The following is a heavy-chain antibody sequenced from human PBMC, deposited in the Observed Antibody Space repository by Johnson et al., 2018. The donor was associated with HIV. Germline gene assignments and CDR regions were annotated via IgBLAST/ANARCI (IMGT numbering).Heavy chain of an antibody. J-gene: IGHJ3*02. Sequence: QVQLVESGGGVVQPGRSLRLSCAASGFTFSSYAMHWVRQAPGKGLEWVAVISYDGSNKYYADSVKGRFTISRDNAKNSLYLQMNSLRAEDTALYYCARSVGYYDSSAYYYVDAFDIW. CDR3: ARSVGYYDSSAYYYVDAFDI. CDR1: GFTFSSYA. D-gene: IGHD3-22*01. V-gene: IGHV3-30*04. CDR2: ISYDGSNK.